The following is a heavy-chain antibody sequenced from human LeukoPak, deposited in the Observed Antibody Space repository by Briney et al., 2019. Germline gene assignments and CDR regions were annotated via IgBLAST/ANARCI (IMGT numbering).Heavy chain of an antibody. J-gene: IGHJ4*02. CDR1: GFSFDDYA. CDR3: AKQGFGC. Sequence: PSGGSLRLSCAASGFSFDDYAMSWVRQAPGEGLEWVSTISGSADNTNYAEAVKGRFTISRDNSKNTMYLQMNSLRAEDTAVYYCAKQGFGCWGQGTLVTVSS. CDR2: ISGSADNT. V-gene: IGHV3-23*01.